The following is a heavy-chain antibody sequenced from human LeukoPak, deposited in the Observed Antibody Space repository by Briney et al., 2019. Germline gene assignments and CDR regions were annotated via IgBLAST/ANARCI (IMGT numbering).Heavy chain of an antibody. V-gene: IGHV3-23*01. D-gene: IGHD1-26*01. CDR3: AKAGRGTTTFHYFDY. CDR1: GFTFSSYA. J-gene: IGHJ4*02. CDR2: ISGSGGST. Sequence: GSLTLSCVASGFTFSSYAMSWVRQAPGKGLEWVSVISGSGGSTYHADSVKGRFTISRDNSKNTLFLQMNSLRAEDTAVYYCAKAGRGTTTFHYFDYWGQGTLVTVSS.